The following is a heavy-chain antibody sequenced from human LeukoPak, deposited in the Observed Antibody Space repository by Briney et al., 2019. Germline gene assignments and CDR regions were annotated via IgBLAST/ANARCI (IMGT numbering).Heavy chain of an antibody. CDR3: ARDRSLRELWLRNWFDP. Sequence: SVKVSCKASGGTFSSYAISWVRQAPGQGLEWMGGIIPIFGTANYAQKFQGRVTITTDESTSTAYMELSSLRSEDTAVYYCARDRSLRELWLRNWFDPWGQGTLVTVSS. CDR2: IIPIFGTA. J-gene: IGHJ5*02. CDR1: GGTFSSYA. V-gene: IGHV1-69*05. D-gene: IGHD5-18*01.